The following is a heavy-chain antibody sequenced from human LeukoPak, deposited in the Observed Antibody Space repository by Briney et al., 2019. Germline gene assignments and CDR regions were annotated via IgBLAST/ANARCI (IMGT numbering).Heavy chain of an antibody. CDR1: GYTFGTHW. Sequence: ASVKVPCKASGYTFGTHWMHWVRQAPGQGLEWMGIINPSGGSTSYAQKFQGRVTMTRDMSTSTVYMELSSLRSEDTAVYYCARRPLSAVAGALSDYYYYMDVWGKGTTVTISS. D-gene: IGHD6-19*01. J-gene: IGHJ6*03. CDR3: ARRPLSAVAGALSDYYYYMDV. CDR2: INPSGGST. V-gene: IGHV1-46*01.